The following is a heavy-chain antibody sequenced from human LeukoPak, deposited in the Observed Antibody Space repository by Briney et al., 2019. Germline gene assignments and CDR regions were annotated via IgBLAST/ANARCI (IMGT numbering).Heavy chain of an antibody. J-gene: IGHJ5*02. D-gene: IGHD6-6*01. V-gene: IGHV1-18*01. Sequence: GASVNVSCKASVYTFTTYGISWVRLAPGQGLEWMGWISAYNGNTNYAQQFQGRVTMTTDTSMSTAYMELRSLRSDDTAVYYFARDLIAVRPGWFDPWGQGSLVTVSS. CDR3: ARDLIAVRPGWFDP. CDR2: ISAYNGNT. CDR1: VYTFTTYG.